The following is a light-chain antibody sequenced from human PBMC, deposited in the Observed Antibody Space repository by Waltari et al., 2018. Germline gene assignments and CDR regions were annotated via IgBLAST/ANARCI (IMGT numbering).Light chain of an antibody. CDR3: QQYYTYPRT. J-gene: IGKJ1*01. V-gene: IGKV1-8*01. CDR2: AAS. Sequence: AVRMTQSPSSFSASTGDRVTINCRGSQGISTYLAWYQQKPGKAPKLLIYAASTLQSGVPSRFSGSGSGTDFTLTISCLQSEDFAIYYCQQYYTYPRTFGQGTKVEV. CDR1: QGISTY.